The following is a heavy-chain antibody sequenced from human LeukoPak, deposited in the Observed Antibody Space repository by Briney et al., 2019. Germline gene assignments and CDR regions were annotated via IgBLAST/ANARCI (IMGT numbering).Heavy chain of an antibody. J-gene: IGHJ5*02. CDR2: IIPIFGTA. Sequence: SLCVSSTASRVTFTIYAISGVRQAPGQGLEWVGGIIPIFGTANYTQKFQGRVTITADGSTSTSYMGLGSLTSEDTAVFSCRRDWTGCSGSIGVVWFDPWGQGSLVTVSS. CDR1: RVTFTIYA. CDR3: RRDWTGCSGSIGVVWFDP. D-gene: IGHD3-10*02. V-gene: IGHV1-69*01.